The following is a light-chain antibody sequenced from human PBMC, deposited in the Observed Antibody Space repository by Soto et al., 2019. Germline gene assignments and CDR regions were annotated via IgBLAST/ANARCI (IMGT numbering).Light chain of an antibody. Sequence: QSVLTQRPSASGSLGQSVTISCTGTSSDIGNNKFVSWYQQHPGKAPKLMIYEVIKRPSGVPDRFSGSKSSNTASLTVSGLQAEDEADYYCSSYADNIPYVFGTGTKVTVL. V-gene: IGLV2-8*01. CDR1: SSDIGNNKF. J-gene: IGLJ1*01. CDR3: SSYADNIPYV. CDR2: EVI.